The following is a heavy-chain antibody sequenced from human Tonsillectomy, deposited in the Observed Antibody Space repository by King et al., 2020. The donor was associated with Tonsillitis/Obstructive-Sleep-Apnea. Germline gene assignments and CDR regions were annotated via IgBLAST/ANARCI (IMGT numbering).Heavy chain of an antibody. D-gene: IGHD2-2*01. V-gene: IGHV1-46*01. CDR2: INPSCGST. CDR3: ARDGSVVVPAAIVY. Sequence: QLVQSGAEVKKPGASVKVSCKASGYTFTSYYMHWVRQAPGQGLDWMGIINPSCGSTSYAQKSQGRVTMTRDTSTSTVYMALSSLRSEETAVYYCARDGSVVVPAAIVYWGQGTLVTVSS. CDR1: GYTFTSYY. J-gene: IGHJ4*02.